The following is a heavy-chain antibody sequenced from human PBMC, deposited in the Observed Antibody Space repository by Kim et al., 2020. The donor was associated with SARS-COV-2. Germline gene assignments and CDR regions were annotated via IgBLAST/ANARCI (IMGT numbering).Heavy chain of an antibody. CDR2: INHSGST. CDR3: ARGDIVVVPAAIDY. CDR1: GGSFSGYY. D-gene: IGHD2-2*01. J-gene: IGHJ4*02. Sequence: SETLSLTCAVYGGSFSGYYWSWIRQPPGKGLEWIGEINHSGSTNYNPSLKSRVTISVDTSKNQFSLKLSSVTAADTAVYYCARGDIVVVPAAIDYWGQGTLVTVSS. V-gene: IGHV4-34*01.